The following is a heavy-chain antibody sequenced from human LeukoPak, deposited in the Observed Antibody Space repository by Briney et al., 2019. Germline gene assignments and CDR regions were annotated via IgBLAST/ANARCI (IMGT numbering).Heavy chain of an antibody. CDR3: VAYCGGDCFVYFDY. CDR1: GYTFTGYY. J-gene: IGHJ4*02. D-gene: IGHD2-21*02. Sequence: ASVKVSCKASGYTFTGYYMHWVRQAPGQGLEWMGWIDPNSGGTSYAQKFQGRVTMTRDTSISTAYMELSRLRSDDTAVYYCVAYCGGDCFVYFDYWGQGTLVTVSS. V-gene: IGHV1-2*02. CDR2: IDPNSGGT.